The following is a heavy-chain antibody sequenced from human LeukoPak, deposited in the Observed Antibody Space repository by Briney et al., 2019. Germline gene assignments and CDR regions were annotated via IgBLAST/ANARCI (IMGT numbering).Heavy chain of an antibody. CDR1: GGSISSYY. Sequence: SEILSLTCTVSGGSISSYYWSWIRQPPGKGLEWIGYIYYSGSTNYNPSLKSRVTISVDTSKNQFSLKLSSVTAADTAVYYCAAIVEMATITADYWGQGTLVTVSS. D-gene: IGHD5-24*01. CDR2: IYYSGST. V-gene: IGHV4-59*01. J-gene: IGHJ4*02. CDR3: AAIVEMATITADY.